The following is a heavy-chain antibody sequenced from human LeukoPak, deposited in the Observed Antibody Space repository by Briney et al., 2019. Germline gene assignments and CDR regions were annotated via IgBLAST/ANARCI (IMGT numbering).Heavy chain of an antibody. Sequence: GGSLRLSCAASGFTLNNYGLTWVRQAPGKGLEWVSAISGSGGSTYYADSVKGRFTISRDNSKNTLYLQMNSLRAEDTAVYYCARPSYCSSTSCYETDAFDIWGQGTMVTVSS. D-gene: IGHD2-2*01. CDR3: ARPSYCSSTSCYETDAFDI. J-gene: IGHJ3*02. CDR1: GFTLNNYG. CDR2: ISGSGGST. V-gene: IGHV3-23*01.